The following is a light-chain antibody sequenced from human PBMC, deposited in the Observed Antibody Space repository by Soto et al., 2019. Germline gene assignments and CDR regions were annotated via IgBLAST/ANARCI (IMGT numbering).Light chain of an antibody. V-gene: IGKV1-8*01. Sequence: AIRMTQSPASFSASTGDRVTITCRASQGISSYLAWYQQKPGKAPRLLIYEASRLESGVPSRISGSGSGTEFTLTISSLQPEDSATYYCLQDFSYPRTFGQGTKVDIK. CDR1: QGISSY. J-gene: IGKJ1*01. CDR2: EAS. CDR3: LQDFSYPRT.